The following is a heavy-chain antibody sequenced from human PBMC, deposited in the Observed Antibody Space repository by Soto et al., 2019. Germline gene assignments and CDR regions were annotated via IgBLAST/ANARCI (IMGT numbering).Heavy chain of an antibody. CDR2: VSYDGSNK. CDR1: GFTFSSYG. V-gene: IGHV3-30*18. D-gene: IGHD6-6*01. J-gene: IGHJ6*02. Sequence: PGGSLRLSCAASGFTFSSYGMHWVRQAPGKGLEWVAVVSYDGSNKFYSDSVKGRFTISRDNSKNTLYLQMNSLRAEDTAVYYCAKGEGGSSSSPWYSGMDVWGQGTTVTVSS. CDR3: AKGEGGSSSSPWYSGMDV.